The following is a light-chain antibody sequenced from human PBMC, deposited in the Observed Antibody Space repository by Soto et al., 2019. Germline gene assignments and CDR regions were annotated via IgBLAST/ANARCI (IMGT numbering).Light chain of an antibody. CDR2: DVH. CDR1: IRDVGAYNL. V-gene: IGLV2-14*03. J-gene: IGLJ3*02. CDR3: SAYTARSTLV. Sequence: QSALTQPHSVSGSAGQSITISCSGTIRDVGAYNLVSWYQQHPGTAPKLIIHDVHNRPSGISSRFSGSRSGNTASLTISGLQSEDEGDYYCSAYTARSTLVFGGGTKLTVL.